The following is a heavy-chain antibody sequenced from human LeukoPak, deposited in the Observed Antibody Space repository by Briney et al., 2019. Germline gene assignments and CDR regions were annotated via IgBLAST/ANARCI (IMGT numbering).Heavy chain of an antibody. CDR2: IIPIFGTA. CDR1: GGTFSSYA. V-gene: IGHV1-69*13. J-gene: IGHJ5*02. CDR3: ASSLGYDSRRGDWFDP. Sequence: ASVKVSCKASGGTFSSYAISWVRQAPGQGLEWMGGIIPIFGTANYAQKFQGRVTITADESTSTAYMELSSLRSEDTAVYYCASSLGYDSRRGDWFDPWGQGTLVTVSS. D-gene: IGHD3-22*01.